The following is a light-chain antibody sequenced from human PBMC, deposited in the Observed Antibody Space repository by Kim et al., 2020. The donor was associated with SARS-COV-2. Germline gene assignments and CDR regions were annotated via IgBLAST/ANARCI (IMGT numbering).Light chain of an antibody. CDR2: RNN. CDR3: AAWDDSLSGWV. Sequence: ELTQPPSASGTPGQRVTISCSGSSSNIGSNYVYWYQQLPGTAPKLLIYRNNQRPSGFPDRFSGSKSGTSASLAISGLRSEDEADYYCAAWDDSLSGWVFGGGTQLTVL. J-gene: IGLJ3*02. V-gene: IGLV1-47*01. CDR1: SSNIGSNY.